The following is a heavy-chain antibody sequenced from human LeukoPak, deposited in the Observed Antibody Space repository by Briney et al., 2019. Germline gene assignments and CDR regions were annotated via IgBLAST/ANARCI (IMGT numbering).Heavy chain of an antibody. V-gene: IGHV1-8*01. CDR2: MNPNSGNT. J-gene: IGHJ4*02. CDR1: GYTFTSYD. Sequence: GASVKVSCKAPGYTFTSYDINWVRQATGQGLEWMGCMNPNSGNTGYAQKFQGRVTMTRNTSISTAYMELSSLRSEDTAVYYCARGRRCSGGSCYSVWLYWGQGTLVTVSS. CDR3: ARGRRCSGGSCYSVWLY. D-gene: IGHD2-15*01.